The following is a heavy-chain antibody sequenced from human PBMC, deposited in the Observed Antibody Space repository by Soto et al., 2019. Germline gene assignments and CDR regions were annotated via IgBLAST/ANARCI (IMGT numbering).Heavy chain of an antibody. CDR3: ARVGGINWFDP. Sequence: QVQLQESGPGLVKPSQTLSLTCTVSGGSISSGGYYWSWIRQHPGKGLEWIGYIYYSGSTYYNPSLRSRVTISVDTSKNQFSLKLSSVPAEDTAVYYCARVGGINWFDPWGQGTLVTVSS. J-gene: IGHJ5*02. V-gene: IGHV4-31*03. CDR2: IYYSGST. CDR1: GGSISSGGYY. D-gene: IGHD1-20*01.